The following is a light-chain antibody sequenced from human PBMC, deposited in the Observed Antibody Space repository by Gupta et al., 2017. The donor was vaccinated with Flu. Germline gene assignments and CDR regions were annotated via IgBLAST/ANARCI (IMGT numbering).Light chain of an antibody. CDR2: QDN. CDR3: QAWDSSTYYV. Sequence: SSDLTQPPSVSASTRQAASITCSGDNLGDKYVCWYQQKPGQSPVLVIYQDNKRPSGIPERFSGSNSGNTATLTISGTQAMDEADYYCQAWDSSTYYVFGTGTKVTGL. CDR1: NLGDKY. J-gene: IGLJ1*01. V-gene: IGLV3-1*01.